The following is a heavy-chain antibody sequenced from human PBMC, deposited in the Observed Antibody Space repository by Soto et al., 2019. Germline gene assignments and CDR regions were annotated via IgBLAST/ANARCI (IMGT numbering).Heavy chain of an antibody. V-gene: IGHV3-30-3*01. Sequence: QVQLVESGGGVVQPGRSLRLSCAASGFTFSSYAMHWVRQAPGKGLEWVAVISYDGSNKYYADSVKGRFTISRDNSKNTLYLQMNSLRAEDTAVYYCARDRFHLEADEGAGTDYWGQGTLVTVSS. CDR2: ISYDGSNK. CDR1: GFTFSSYA. D-gene: IGHD1-1*01. CDR3: ARDRFHLEADEGAGTDY. J-gene: IGHJ4*02.